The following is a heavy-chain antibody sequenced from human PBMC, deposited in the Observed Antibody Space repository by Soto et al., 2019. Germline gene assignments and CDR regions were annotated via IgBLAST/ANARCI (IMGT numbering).Heavy chain of an antibody. V-gene: IGHV3-66*01. J-gene: IGHJ4*02. CDR2: IYSGGST. Sequence: EVQLVESGGGLVQPGGSLRLSCAASEFSVSSNYMSWVRQAPGKGLEWVSVIYSGGSTYYADSVKGSFTISRDNSKNTLYLQMNSLRVVDTAVYYCARVTHYYFDYWGQGTLVTVSS. CDR3: ARVTHYYFDY. CDR1: EFSVSSNY.